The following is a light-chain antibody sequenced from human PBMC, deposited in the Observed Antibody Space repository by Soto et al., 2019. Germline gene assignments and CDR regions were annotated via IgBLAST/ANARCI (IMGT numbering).Light chain of an antibody. CDR2: DAS. CDR1: QIISSW. CDR3: QQYNSYPWT. J-gene: IGKJ1*01. Sequence: DIQLTQSPSTLSASVGDTVSITCRASQIISSWLAWYQQKPGKAPKLLIYDASSLESGVPSRFSGSGSGTEFTLTITSLQPDDFATYYCQQYNSYPWTFGQGTKVDI. V-gene: IGKV1-5*01.